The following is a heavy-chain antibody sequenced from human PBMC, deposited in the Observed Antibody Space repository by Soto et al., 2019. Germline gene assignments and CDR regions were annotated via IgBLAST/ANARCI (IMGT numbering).Heavy chain of an antibody. CDR1: CYTFTSYG. CDR2: ISAYNGNT. Sequence: ASVKVSFKASCYTFTSYGISWVRQAPGQGLEWMGWISAYNGNTNYAQKLQGRVTMTTDTSTSTAYMELRSLRSDDTAVYYCASGGDYGDYEGYYYYGMDVWGQGTTVTVSS. J-gene: IGHJ6*02. V-gene: IGHV1-18*04. CDR3: ASGGDYGDYEGYYYYGMDV. D-gene: IGHD4-17*01.